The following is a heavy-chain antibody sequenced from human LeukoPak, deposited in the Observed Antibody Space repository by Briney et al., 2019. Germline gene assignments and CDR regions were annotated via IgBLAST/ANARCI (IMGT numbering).Heavy chain of an antibody. CDR1: GFTFSSYA. CDR3: AKSSGLPDAFDI. V-gene: IGHV3-23*01. D-gene: IGHD6-19*01. Sequence: SGGSLRLSCAASGFTFSSYAMSWVRQAPGKGLEWVSAISGSGGSTYYADSVKGRFTISRDNSKNTLYLQMNSLRAEDTAVYYCAKSSGLPDAFDIWGQGTMVTVSS. CDR2: ISGSGGST. J-gene: IGHJ3*02.